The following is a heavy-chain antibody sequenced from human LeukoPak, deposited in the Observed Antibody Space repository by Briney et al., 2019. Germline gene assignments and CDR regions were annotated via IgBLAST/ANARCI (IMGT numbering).Heavy chain of an antibody. V-gene: IGHV1-69*01. CDR3: ASPVAGTRYFDY. CDR1: GGTFSSYA. J-gene: IGHJ4*02. Sequence: ASVKVPCKASGGTFSSYAISWVRQAPGQGLEWMGGIIPIFGTANYAQKFQGRVTITADESTSTAYMELSSLRSEDTAVYYCASPVAGTRYFDYWGQGTLVTVSS. CDR2: IIPIFGTA. D-gene: IGHD6-19*01.